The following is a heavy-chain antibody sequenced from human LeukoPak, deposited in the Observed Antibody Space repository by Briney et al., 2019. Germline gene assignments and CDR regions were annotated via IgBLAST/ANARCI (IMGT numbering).Heavy chain of an antibody. CDR3: ARGTQDMLVGLYYYYMDV. CDR2: IYSGGST. CDR1: GFTVSSNY. V-gene: IGHV3-66*02. D-gene: IGHD2-15*01. J-gene: IGHJ6*03. Sequence: GGSLRLSCAASGFTVSSNYMSWVRQAPGKGLEWVSVIYSGGSTYYADSVKGRFTISRDNSKNTLYLQMNSLRAEDTAVYYCARGTQDMLVGLYYYYMDVWGKGTTVTVSS.